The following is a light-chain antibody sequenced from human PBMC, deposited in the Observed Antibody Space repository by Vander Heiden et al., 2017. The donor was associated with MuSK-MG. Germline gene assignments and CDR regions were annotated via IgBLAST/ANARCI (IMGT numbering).Light chain of an antibody. J-gene: IGLJ1*01. CDR3: CSYAGGYTYV. CDR1: SSDVGGYNY. V-gene: IGLV2-11*01. CDR2: DVS. Sequence: QSALPQPRSVSGSPGQSVTISCTGTSSDVGGYNYVSWYQHHPGKAPKLMIFDVSKRPSGVPDRFSGSKSGSTASLTISGLQAEDEADYYCCSYAGGYTYVFGSGTKVTVL.